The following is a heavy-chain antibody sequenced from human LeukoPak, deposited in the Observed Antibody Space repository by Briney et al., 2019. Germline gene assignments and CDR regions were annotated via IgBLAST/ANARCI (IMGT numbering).Heavy chain of an antibody. CDR3: AREDYYGSGNYVAWGGAFDV. V-gene: IGHV3-7*01. Sequence: PGGSLRLSCEASGSSFSSYWMTWVRQAPGKGLEWVANIKQDGSEKYYVDSVKGRFTISRDNAKISVFLQMNSLRAEDTAVYYCAREDYYGSGNYVAWGGAFDVWGRGTTVTVSS. J-gene: IGHJ3*01. CDR1: GSSFSSYW. D-gene: IGHD3-10*01. CDR2: IKQDGSEK.